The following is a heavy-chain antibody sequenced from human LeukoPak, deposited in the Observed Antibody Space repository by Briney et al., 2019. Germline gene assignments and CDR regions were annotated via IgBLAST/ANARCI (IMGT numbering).Heavy chain of an antibody. CDR2: IYTSGST. J-gene: IGHJ4*02. D-gene: IGHD3-10*01. Sequence: SETLSLTCTVSGGSISSYYWSWIRQPAGKGLEWIGRIYTSGSTNYNPSLKSRVTMSVDTSKNQFSLKLSSVTAADTAVYYCARVGTYYGSGTLDYWGQGTLVTVSS. V-gene: IGHV4-4*07. CDR3: ARVGTYYGSGTLDY. CDR1: GGSISSYY.